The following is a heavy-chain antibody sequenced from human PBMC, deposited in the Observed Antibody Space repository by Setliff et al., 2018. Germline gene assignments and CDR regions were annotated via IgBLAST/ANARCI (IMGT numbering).Heavy chain of an antibody. Sequence: PSETLSLTCTVSGGSISSYYWSWIRQPAGKGLEWIGHIYIGGSANYNPSLKSRVTMSIDTSKNQFSLKLNSVTAADMAVYYCAREQWLDPPGYYYMDVWAKGTAVTVSS. V-gene: IGHV4-4*07. CDR2: IYIGGSA. J-gene: IGHJ6*03. CDR3: AREQWLDPPGYYYMDV. D-gene: IGHD6-19*01. CDR1: GGSISSYY.